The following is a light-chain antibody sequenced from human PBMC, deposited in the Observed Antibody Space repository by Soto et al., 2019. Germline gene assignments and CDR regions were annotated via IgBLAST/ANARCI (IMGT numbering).Light chain of an antibody. CDR2: AAS. Sequence: AIQLTQSPHSLFASVGDRVTITCRASQDIRNDLGWYQQKPGKAPNLLIFAASNLQSGVSSRFRGGGSGTEFTLTISSLQPEDFATYYCLQHYNFSWTFGQGTKVEIK. CDR3: LQHYNFSWT. J-gene: IGKJ1*01. V-gene: IGKV1-6*01. CDR1: QDIRND.